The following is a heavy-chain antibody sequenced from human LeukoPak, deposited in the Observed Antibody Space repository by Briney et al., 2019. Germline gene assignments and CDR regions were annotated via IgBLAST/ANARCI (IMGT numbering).Heavy chain of an antibody. Sequence: KPGGSLRLSCAASGFTFSSYSMNWVRQAPGKGLEWVSSISSSSSYIYYADSVKGRFTISRDDSKNTLYLQMNSLRAEDTAMYYCARGLPPVMKYYFDYWGQGTLVTVSS. CDR1: GFTFSSYS. D-gene: IGHD4-11*01. CDR3: ARGLPPVMKYYFDY. J-gene: IGHJ4*02. CDR2: ISSSSSYI. V-gene: IGHV3-21*01.